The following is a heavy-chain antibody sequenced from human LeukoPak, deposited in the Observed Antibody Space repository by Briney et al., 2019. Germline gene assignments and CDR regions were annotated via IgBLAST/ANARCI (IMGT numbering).Heavy chain of an antibody. CDR2: ISGDGRGT. J-gene: IGHJ3*01. D-gene: IGHD2-21*02. CDR3: ARHLSGECTTDCYSPDAYDL. V-gene: IGHV3-74*01. Sequence: PGGSLRLSCAASGFIFTDYWMHWVRQGPGKELVWVARISGDGRGTTYADSVKGRFTLSRDYSKNTLFLQMNSLRAEDTALYYCARHLSGECTTDCYSPDAYDLWGQGTMVTVSS. CDR1: GFIFTDYW.